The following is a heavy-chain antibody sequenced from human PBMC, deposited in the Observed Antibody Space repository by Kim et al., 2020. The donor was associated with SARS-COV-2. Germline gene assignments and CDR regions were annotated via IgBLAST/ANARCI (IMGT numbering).Heavy chain of an antibody. Sequence: GGSLRLSCAASGFTFSNAWMSWVRQAPGKGLEWVGRIKSKTDGGTTDYAAPVKGRFTISRDDSKNTLYLQMNSLKTEDTAVYYCTTDPWGDDYGDYVASSGFDYWGQGTLVTVSS. CDR3: TTDPWGDDYGDYVASSGFDY. J-gene: IGHJ4*02. D-gene: IGHD4-17*01. CDR2: IKSKTDGGTT. CDR1: GFTFSNAW. V-gene: IGHV3-15*01.